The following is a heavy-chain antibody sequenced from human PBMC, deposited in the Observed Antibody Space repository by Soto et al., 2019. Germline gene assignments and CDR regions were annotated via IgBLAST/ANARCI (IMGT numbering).Heavy chain of an antibody. CDR3: ARDNGAARKGYYYGMDG. CDR2: ISAHNGNT. D-gene: IGHD6-6*01. Sequence: ASVKVSCKASGYTFTSYGISWVRQAPGQGLEWMGWISAHNGNTNYAQKLQGRVTMTTDTSTSTAYMELRSLRSDDTAVYYCARDNGAARKGYYYGMDGWGQGTTVTVSS. V-gene: IGHV1-18*01. CDR1: GYTFTSYG. J-gene: IGHJ6*02.